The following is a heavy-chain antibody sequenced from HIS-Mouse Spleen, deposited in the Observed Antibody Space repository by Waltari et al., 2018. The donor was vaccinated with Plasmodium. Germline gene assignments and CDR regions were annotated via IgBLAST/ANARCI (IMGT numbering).Heavy chain of an antibody. J-gene: IGHJ3*02. D-gene: IGHD3-10*01. CDR3: ARDAGTLYYGSGFLAFDI. CDR1: GYTLIGSY. CDR2: IKPNSGGT. V-gene: IGHV1-2*02. Sequence: QVQRVQSGAEVKKPEASVKDSCQASGYTLIGSYKTWDRWAPGNGLEWMGWIKPNSGGTNYAQKFQGRVTMTRDTSISTAYMELSRLRSDDTAVYYCARDAGTLYYGSGFLAFDIWGQGTMVTVSS.